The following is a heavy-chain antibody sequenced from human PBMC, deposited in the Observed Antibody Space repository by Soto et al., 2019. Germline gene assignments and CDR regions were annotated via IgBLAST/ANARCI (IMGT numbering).Heavy chain of an antibody. D-gene: IGHD6-19*01. V-gene: IGHV1-69*01. J-gene: IGHJ5*02. CDR1: GDTSDSFS. CDR3: ARENRDDNSGWVSSSDWFDP. CDR2: IIPMFGTG. Sequence: QVQLVQSGAEVKKPGSSVRVSCKASGDTSDSFSISWVRQAPGQGLEWMGGIIPMFGTGNYAQKFQGRLTITADGSTGTSYMDLKSLRSEDTAVYFCARENRDDNSGWVSSSDWFDPWGQGTLVTVSS.